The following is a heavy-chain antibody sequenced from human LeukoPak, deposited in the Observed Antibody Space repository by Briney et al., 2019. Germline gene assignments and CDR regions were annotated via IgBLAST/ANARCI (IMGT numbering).Heavy chain of an antibody. CDR2: INHSGST. Sequence: SETLSLTCAVYGGSFSGYYWSWIRQPPGKGLEWIGEINHSGSTNYNPSLKSRVTISVDTSKNQFSLKLSSVTAADTAVYYCARDLQVDSYGLRWDYYYMDVWGKGTTVTVSS. J-gene: IGHJ6*03. CDR1: GGSFSGYY. CDR3: ARDLQVDSYGLRWDYYYMDV. V-gene: IGHV4-34*01. D-gene: IGHD5-18*01.